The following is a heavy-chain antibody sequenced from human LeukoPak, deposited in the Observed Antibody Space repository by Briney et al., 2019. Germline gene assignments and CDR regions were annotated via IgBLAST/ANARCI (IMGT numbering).Heavy chain of an antibody. CDR2: IKQDGSVE. V-gene: IGHV3-7*01. Sequence: GGSLRLSCAASGFTFSSYWMSWVRQAPGKGLEWVASIKQDGSVEYCVDSVKGRFTISRDNANNSLYLQMNSLRADDTAVYYCARDIGLRKAAPPGWFDPWGQGALVTVSS. J-gene: IGHJ5*02. CDR3: ARDIGLRKAAPPGWFDP. D-gene: IGHD6-6*01. CDR1: GFTFSSYW.